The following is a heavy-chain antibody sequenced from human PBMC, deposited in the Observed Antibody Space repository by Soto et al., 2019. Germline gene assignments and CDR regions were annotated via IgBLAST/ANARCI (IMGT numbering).Heavy chain of an antibody. J-gene: IGHJ5*02. Sequence: QVQLQESGPGLVRPSETLSLTCTVSGDSISASYWTWIRQPPGKGLEWIGYIYYSGSTNYNPSLKSRVTLSVDTSKNQFSLKLSSVTAADTAVYYCARLAAVAEGGWFDPGGQGTLVTVSS. V-gene: IGHV4-59*01. D-gene: IGHD6-19*01. CDR2: IYYSGST. CDR3: ARLAAVAEGGWFDP. CDR1: GDSISASY.